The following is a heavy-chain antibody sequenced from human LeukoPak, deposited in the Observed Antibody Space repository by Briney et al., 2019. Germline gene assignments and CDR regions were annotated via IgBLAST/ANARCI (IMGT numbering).Heavy chain of an antibody. J-gene: IGHJ4*02. D-gene: IGHD5-18*01. V-gene: IGHV1-18*01. CDR1: GYTFTSYG. CDR3: ARERPDSHGSYYFDY. CDR2: ISAYNGNT. Sequence: ASVKVSCKASGYTFTSYGISWVRQAPGQGLEWMGWISAYNGNTNYAQKLQGRVTMTTDTSTSTAYMELRSLRSDDTAVYYCARERPDSHGSYYFDYWGQGTLVTVSS.